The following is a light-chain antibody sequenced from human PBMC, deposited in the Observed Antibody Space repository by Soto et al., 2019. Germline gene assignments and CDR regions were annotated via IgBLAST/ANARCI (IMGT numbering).Light chain of an antibody. CDR1: QNVNRY. Sequence: ETVLTHSPGTLTFSPGERATLSCRASQNVNRYVAWYQQKPGQAPSLLIYDASTRAAGVPARFSGSGSGTDFSLSISSLEPEDFAVYYCQEHNSFGGGTKVDIK. J-gene: IGKJ4*01. CDR2: DAS. V-gene: IGKV3-11*01. CDR3: QEHNS.